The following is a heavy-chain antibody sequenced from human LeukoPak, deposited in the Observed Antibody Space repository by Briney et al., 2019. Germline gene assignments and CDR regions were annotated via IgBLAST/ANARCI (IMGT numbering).Heavy chain of an antibody. J-gene: IGHJ4*02. Sequence: GGSLRLSCAASGFTFSSYWMHWVRQAPGKGPMWVSRICPDGTVTNYADSVKARFIISRDNARNTVYLQMNSLRVEDTAVYYCVRDFRSADYWGQGTLVTVSS. CDR3: VRDFRSADY. V-gene: IGHV3-74*01. CDR1: GFTFSSYW. CDR2: ICPDGTVT.